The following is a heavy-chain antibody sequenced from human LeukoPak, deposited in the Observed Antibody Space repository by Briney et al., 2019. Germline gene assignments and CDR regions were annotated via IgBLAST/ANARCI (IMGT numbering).Heavy chain of an antibody. J-gene: IGHJ4*02. V-gene: IGHV4-4*09. D-gene: IGHD3-10*01. Sequence: SETLSLTCTVSGGSISSYYWSWIRQPPGKGLEWIGYIYTSGSTNYNPSLKSRVTISVDTSKNQFSLKLSSVTAADTAVYYCARVTSGRFDYWGQGTLVTVSS. CDR3: ARVTSGRFDY. CDR2: IYTSGST. CDR1: GGSISSYY.